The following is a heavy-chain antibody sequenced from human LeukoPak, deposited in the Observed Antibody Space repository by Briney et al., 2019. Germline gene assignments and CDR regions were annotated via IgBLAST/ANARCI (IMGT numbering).Heavy chain of an antibody. CDR2: ISSSSSYI. J-gene: IGHJ5*02. V-gene: IGHV3-21*01. Sequence: GGSLRLSCAASGFTFSSYSMNWVRQAPGKGLEWVSSISSSSSYIYYADSVKGRFTISRDNARNSLYLQMNSLSSEDTAVYYCASLWDWFDPWGQGTLVTVS. CDR1: GFTFSSYS. D-gene: IGHD7-27*01. CDR3: ASLWDWFDP.